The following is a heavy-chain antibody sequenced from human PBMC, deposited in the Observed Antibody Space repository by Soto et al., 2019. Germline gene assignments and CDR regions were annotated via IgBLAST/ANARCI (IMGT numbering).Heavy chain of an antibody. CDR1: GGSINSYY. Sequence: LSLTCSVSGGSINSYYWSWIRQPPGKGLEWIGFVYHTGRTNYNPSLKSRVTISVDTSKNQFSLKLTSVTAADTAVYYCARSYCKSGNXYHDAFDIWGQGTMVTVSS. J-gene: IGHJ3*02. CDR3: ARSYCKSGNXYHDAFDI. D-gene: IGHD1-26*01. CDR2: VYHTGRT. V-gene: IGHV4-59*01.